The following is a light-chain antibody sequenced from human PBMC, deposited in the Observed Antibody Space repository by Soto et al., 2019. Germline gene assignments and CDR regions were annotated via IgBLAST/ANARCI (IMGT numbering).Light chain of an antibody. J-gene: IGKJ2*01. Sequence: EIVLTQSPGTLSLSPGERATLSCRASQTINNNFLGWYQQKPGQAPRLLIFAASRRATGIPDRFSGSGSGTDFTLTITRLEPEDFGVYSCQQYGSSPPYTFGQGTKLDIK. CDR3: QQYGSSPPYT. V-gene: IGKV3-20*01. CDR1: QTINNNF. CDR2: AAS.